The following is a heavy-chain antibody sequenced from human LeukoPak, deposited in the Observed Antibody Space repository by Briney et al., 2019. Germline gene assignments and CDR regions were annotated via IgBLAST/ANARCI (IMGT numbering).Heavy chain of an antibody. Sequence: GRSLRLSCAASGFTFSSYGMHWVRQAPGKGLEWVAVIWYDGSNKYYADSVKGRFTISRDNSRNTLYLQMNSLRAEDTAVYYCASDLRLGVTNKYYFDYWGQGTLVTVSS. V-gene: IGHV3-33*01. CDR2: IWYDGSNK. CDR3: ASDLRLGVTNKYYFDY. CDR1: GFTFSSYG. D-gene: IGHD1-26*01. J-gene: IGHJ4*02.